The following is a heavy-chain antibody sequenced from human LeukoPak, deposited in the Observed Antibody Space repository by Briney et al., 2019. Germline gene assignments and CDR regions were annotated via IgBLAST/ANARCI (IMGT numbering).Heavy chain of an antibody. Sequence: SVKVSCKASGGTFSSYAISWVRQAPGQGFEWMGGIIPIFGTANYAQKFQGRVTITADESTSTAYMELSSLRSEDTAVYYCARSTRYSYGQNFDYWGQGTLVTVSS. CDR2: IIPIFGTA. D-gene: IGHD5-18*01. CDR3: ARSTRYSYGQNFDY. V-gene: IGHV1-69*13. J-gene: IGHJ4*02. CDR1: GGTFSSYA.